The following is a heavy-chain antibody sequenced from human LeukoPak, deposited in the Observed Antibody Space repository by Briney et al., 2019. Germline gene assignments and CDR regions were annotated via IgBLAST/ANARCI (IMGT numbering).Heavy chain of an antibody. D-gene: IGHD3-10*01. J-gene: IGHJ6*03. Sequence: GGSLRLSCAASGFTFSSHGMHWVRQAPGKGLEWVAFLRFDGSNEDYADSVKGRFNITRDNSKNTLYLQMSTLRTEDTAVCYCAKDLRVIYASGSFYYRYMDVWGKGTTVIISS. CDR3: AKDLRVIYASGSFYYRYMDV. CDR2: LRFDGSNE. CDR1: GFTFSSHG. V-gene: IGHV3-30*02.